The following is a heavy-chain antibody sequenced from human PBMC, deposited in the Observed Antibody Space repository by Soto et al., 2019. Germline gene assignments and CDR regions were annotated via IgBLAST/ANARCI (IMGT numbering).Heavy chain of an antibody. J-gene: IGHJ4*02. V-gene: IGHV3-23*01. CDR2: ISGSGGST. D-gene: IGHD6-13*01. CDR1: GFTFSSYA. Sequence: EVQLLESGGGLVQPGGSLRLSCAASGFTFSSYALSWVRQAPGKGLEWVSAISGSGGSTYYADSVKGRFTISRDNSKNTLYLQMNSVRAEDKAVYYCAKDKLERRGSRSWYRCYLGQGTLGTVSS. CDR3: AKDKLERRGSRSWYRCY.